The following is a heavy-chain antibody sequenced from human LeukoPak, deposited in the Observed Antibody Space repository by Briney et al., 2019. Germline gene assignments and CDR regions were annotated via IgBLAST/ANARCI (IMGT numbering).Heavy chain of an antibody. CDR1: GFTFSSYS. J-gene: IGHJ4*02. V-gene: IGHV3-21*04. CDR3: AKDIFVQYYYDSSGYHDY. CDR2: ISSSSSYI. D-gene: IGHD3-22*01. Sequence: GGSLRLSCAASGFTFSSYSMNWVRQAPGKGLEWVSSISSSSSYIYYADSVKGRFTISRDNAKNSLYLQMNSLRAEDTAVYFCAKDIFVQYYYDSSGYHDYWGQGTLVTVSS.